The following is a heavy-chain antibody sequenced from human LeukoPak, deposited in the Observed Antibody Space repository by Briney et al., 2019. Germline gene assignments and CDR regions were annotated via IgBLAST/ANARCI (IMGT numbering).Heavy chain of an antibody. CDR1: GGSISSHY. CDR2: IYYSGST. Sequence: SETLSLTCTVSGGSISSHYWSWIRQPPGKGLEWIGYIYYSGSTNYDPSLKSRVTISVDTSKNQFSLKLSSVTAADTAVYYCARSGYDYVRVDYWGQGTLVTVSS. CDR3: ARSGYDYVRVDY. J-gene: IGHJ4*02. V-gene: IGHV4-59*08. D-gene: IGHD5-12*01.